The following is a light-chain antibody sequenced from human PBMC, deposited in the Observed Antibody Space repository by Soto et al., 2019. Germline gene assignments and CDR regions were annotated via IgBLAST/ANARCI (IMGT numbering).Light chain of an antibody. Sequence: DTQMTQSPSSLSASVGDRVTITCRASQGITNDLGWYQQKPGKAPKRLIYEASILQSGVPSRFSGSGSGTEFTLTISSLQPEDFATYYCLQYNNYPKTFGQGTNVEIK. CDR3: LQYNNYPKT. V-gene: IGKV1-17*01. CDR1: QGITND. CDR2: EAS. J-gene: IGKJ1*01.